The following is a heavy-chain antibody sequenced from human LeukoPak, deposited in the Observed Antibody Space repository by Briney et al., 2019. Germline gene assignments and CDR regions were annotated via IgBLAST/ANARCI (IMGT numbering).Heavy chain of an antibody. CDR3: ARGPISRGYSYYYYGIDL. J-gene: IGHJ6*02. D-gene: IGHD6-13*01. CDR1: GGTFISYT. V-gene: IGHV1-69*02. CDR2: IIPILGMA. Sequence: SVKVSCKASGGTFISYTISWVRQAPGQGLEWMGRIIPILGMANYAQKFQGRVTITAHQSTSTAYVELSSLRSEDTAVYYCARGPISRGYSYYYYGIDLWAQGPTVTVFS.